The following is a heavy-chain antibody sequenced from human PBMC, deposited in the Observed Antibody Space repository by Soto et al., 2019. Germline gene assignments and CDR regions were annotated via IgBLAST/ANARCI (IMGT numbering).Heavy chain of an antibody. CDR3: ARYCNGGACYSASLDY. J-gene: IGHJ4*02. V-gene: IGHV3-30*09. CDR2: ISYDGSKE. Sequence: QPGGSLRLSCAASPFTFRSYSMHWVRQAPGKGLEWVTSISYDGSKESYADSVKGRFAVSRDNSKNTLYLQMNSPRPEDTAVYYCARYCNGGACYSASLDYWGQGTQVTVSS. CDR1: PFTFRSYS. D-gene: IGHD2-15*01.